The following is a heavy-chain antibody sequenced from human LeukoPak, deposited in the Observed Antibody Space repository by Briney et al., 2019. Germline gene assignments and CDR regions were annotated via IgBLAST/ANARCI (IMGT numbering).Heavy chain of an antibody. Sequence: PGGSLRLSCAASEFAFSSYWMSWVRRAPGKGLEWVANIKQDGSEKYYVDSVKGRFTISRDNAKNSLYLQMNSLRAEDTAVYYCVRCDSTSYPTVPFDCWGQGTLVTVSS. CDR2: IKQDGSEK. CDR1: EFAFSSYW. V-gene: IGHV3-7*03. CDR3: VRCDSTSYPTVPFDC. D-gene: IGHD3-22*01. J-gene: IGHJ4*02.